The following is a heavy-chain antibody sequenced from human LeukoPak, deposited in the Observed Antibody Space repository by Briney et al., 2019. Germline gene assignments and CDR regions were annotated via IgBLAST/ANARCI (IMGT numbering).Heavy chain of an antibody. CDR2: IIPIFGIA. Sequence: SVKVSCKASGGTFSSYAISWVRQAPGQGLEWMGRIIPIFGIANYAQKFQGRVTITADKSTSTAYMELSSLRSEDTAVYYCASGQYSSGWYLGNYYYGMDVWGKGTTVTVSS. CDR1: GGTFSSYA. J-gene: IGHJ6*04. CDR3: ASGQYSSGWYLGNYYYGMDV. D-gene: IGHD6-19*01. V-gene: IGHV1-69*04.